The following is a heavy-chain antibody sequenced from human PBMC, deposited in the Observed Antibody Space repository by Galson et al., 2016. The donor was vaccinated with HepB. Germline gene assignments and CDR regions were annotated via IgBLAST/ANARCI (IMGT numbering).Heavy chain of an antibody. CDR1: GFTFSTSA. CDR2: ISGGGSGT. D-gene: IGHD3/OR15-3a*01. CDR3: AKETGFWTADSYRYYGMDV. J-gene: IGHJ6*02. V-gene: IGHV3-23*01. Sequence: SLRLSCAASGFTFSTSAMSWVRHAPGKGLEWLSVISGGGSGTDYADSVKGRFTISRDNSEKMVYLQMISLRVEDTAVYYCAKETGFWTADSYRYYGMDVWGQGTTVIVS.